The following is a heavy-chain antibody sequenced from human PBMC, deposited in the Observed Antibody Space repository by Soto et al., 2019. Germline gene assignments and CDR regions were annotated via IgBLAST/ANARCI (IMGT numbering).Heavy chain of an antibody. CDR2: IWHDGNHK. V-gene: IGHV3-33*01. Sequence: QAQLEEFGGGVVQPGGSLRLSCVTSGFMFSSYGMHWVRQAPGKGLEWVAVIWHDGNHKFYGDSVKGRFSISRDNSKNTVDLQMNSLRAEDTAVYYCARAHYSDYDRSEYFYYGMDVWGLGTTVTVSS. D-gene: IGHD4-17*01. J-gene: IGHJ6*02. CDR3: ARAHYSDYDRSEYFYYGMDV. CDR1: GFMFSSYG.